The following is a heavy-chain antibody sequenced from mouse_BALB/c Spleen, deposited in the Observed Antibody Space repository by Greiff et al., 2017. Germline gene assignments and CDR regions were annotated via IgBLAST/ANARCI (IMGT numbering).Heavy chain of an antibody. CDR2: IDPSDSYT. CDR1: GYTFTSYW. Sequence: VQLQQPGAELVKPGASVKLSCKASGYTFTSYWMHWVKQRPGQGLEWIGEIDPSDSYTNYNQKFKGKATLTVDKSSSTAYMQLSSLTSEDSAVYYCARAITTGAPFDYWGQGTTLTVSS. J-gene: IGHJ2*01. V-gene: IGHV1-69*02. CDR3: ARAITTGAPFDY. D-gene: IGHD1-1*01.